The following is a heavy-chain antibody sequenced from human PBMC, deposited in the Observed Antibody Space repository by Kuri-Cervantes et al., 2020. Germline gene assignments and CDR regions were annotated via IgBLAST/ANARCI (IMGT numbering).Heavy chain of an antibody. D-gene: IGHD4-17*01. V-gene: IGHV3-66*01. CDR2: IYSGGST. CDR3: ARDPGYGDYFYYYYYMDV. CDR1: GFTFSNAW. Sequence: GGSLRLSCAASGFTFSNAWMSWVRQAPGKGLEWVSVIYSGGSTYYADSVKGRFTISRHNSKNTLYLQMNSLRAEDTAVYYCARDPGYGDYFYYYYYMDVWGKGTTVTVSS. J-gene: IGHJ6*03.